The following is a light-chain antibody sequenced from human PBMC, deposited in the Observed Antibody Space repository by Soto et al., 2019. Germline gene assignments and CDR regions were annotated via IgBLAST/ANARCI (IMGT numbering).Light chain of an antibody. Sequence: DIVMTHSPDSLAVSLGERATINCKSSQSVLYSSNNKNYLAWYQQKPGQPPKLLIYWASTRKSGVPDRFSGSGSGTDFTLTISSLQDEDVAVYYCQQYYSTPTFGQGTKVEIK. CDR2: WAS. CDR3: QQYYSTPT. CDR1: QSVLYSSNNKNY. J-gene: IGKJ1*01. V-gene: IGKV4-1*01.